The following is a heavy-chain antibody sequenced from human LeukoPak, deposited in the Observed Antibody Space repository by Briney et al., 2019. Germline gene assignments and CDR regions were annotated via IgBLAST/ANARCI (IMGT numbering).Heavy chain of an antibody. CDR3: AKSTAMGDFDY. V-gene: IGHV3-23*01. CDR2: ISGSGGST. D-gene: IGHD5-18*01. J-gene: IGHJ4*02. CDR1: GFTFSTYA. Sequence: GGSLRLSCAASGFTFSTYAMSWVRQAPGKGLEWVSVISGSGGSTYYADSVKGRFTTSRDNSKNTLYLQMSSLRAEDTAVYYCAKSTAMGDFDYWGQGTLVTVSS.